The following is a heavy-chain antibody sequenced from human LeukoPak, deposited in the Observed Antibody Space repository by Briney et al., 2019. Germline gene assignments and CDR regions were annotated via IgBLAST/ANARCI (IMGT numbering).Heavy chain of an antibody. D-gene: IGHD4-17*01. CDR1: GFTFDDYA. CDR3: AKEGNYGDYPN. J-gene: IGHJ4*02. V-gene: IGHV3-9*01. Sequence: GGSLRLSCAASGFTFDDYAMHWVRQAPGKGLEWVSGISWNSGSIGYADSVKGRFTISRDNAKNSLYLQMNSLRAEDTALYYCAKEGNYGDYPNWGQGTLVTVSS. CDR2: ISWNSGSI.